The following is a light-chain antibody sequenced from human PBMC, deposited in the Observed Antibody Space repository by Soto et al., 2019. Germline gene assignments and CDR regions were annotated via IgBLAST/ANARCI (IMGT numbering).Light chain of an antibody. CDR2: YDS. Sequence: SSELTQPPSVSVAPGKTARITCGGNNIGSKSVHWYQQKPGQAPVLVISYDSDRPSGIPERFSGSKSGNTATLTISRVEAGDEADYYCQVWDSSSDHYVFGTGTKVTVL. CDR1: NIGSKS. CDR3: QVWDSSSDHYV. J-gene: IGLJ1*01. V-gene: IGLV3-21*04.